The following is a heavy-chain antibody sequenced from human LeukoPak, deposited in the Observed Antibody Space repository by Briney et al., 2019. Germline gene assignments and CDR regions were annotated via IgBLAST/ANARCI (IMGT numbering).Heavy chain of an antibody. CDR2: IWYDGSNK. J-gene: IGHJ4*02. CDR1: GFTFHNYG. D-gene: IGHD3-22*01. V-gene: IGHV3-33*01. CDR3: ARDKPPPYYYDSSGIFDY. Sequence: GGSLRLSCAASGFTFHNYGMHWVRQAPGKGLEWVAVIWYDGSNKYYADSVKGRFTISRDNSKNTLYLQMDSLRAEDTAVYYCARDKPPPYYYDSSGIFDYWGQGTLVTVSS.